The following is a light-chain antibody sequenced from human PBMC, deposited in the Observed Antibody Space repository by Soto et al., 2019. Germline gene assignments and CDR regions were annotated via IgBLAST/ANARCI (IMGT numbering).Light chain of an antibody. V-gene: IGKV3-11*01. J-gene: IGKJ2*01. CDR2: DAS. CDR3: QQRNNWPPLYT. Sequence: ENVLTQSPATLSLSPGERATLSCRARQSVSTYLAWYQQKPGQAPRLLVYDASKRATGIPARFSGSGSETDFTLTISSLESEDFAVYYCQQRNNWPPLYTFGQGTKLEIK. CDR1: QSVSTY.